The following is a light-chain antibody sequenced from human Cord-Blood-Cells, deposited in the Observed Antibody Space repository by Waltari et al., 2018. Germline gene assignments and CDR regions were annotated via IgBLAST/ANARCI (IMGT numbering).Light chain of an antibody. J-gene: IGLJ3*02. CDR1: TGAVTSGYY. V-gene: IGLV7-43*01. CDR2: STS. CDR3: LLYYGGAWV. Sequence: QTVVTQEPSLTVSPGGTVTLTCASSTGAVTSGYYPNWFQQKPGQAPRALIYSTSNKHPWTPARFSGSLLGGKAALTLSGVQPEDEAEYDCLLYYGGAWVFGGGTKLTVL.